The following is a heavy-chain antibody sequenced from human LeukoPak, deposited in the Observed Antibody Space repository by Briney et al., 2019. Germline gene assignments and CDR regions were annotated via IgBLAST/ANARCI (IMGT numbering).Heavy chain of an antibody. V-gene: IGHV1-18*01. D-gene: IGHD3-10*01. Sequence: EASVKVSCKASGYTFTSYGISWVRQAPGQGLEWMGWISAYNGNTNYAQKLQGRVTMTTDTSTSTAYMELRSLRSDDTAVYYCARVRGFGELSPFDYWGQGTLVTVSS. CDR2: ISAYNGNT. CDR3: ARVRGFGELSPFDY. J-gene: IGHJ4*02. CDR1: GYTFTSYG.